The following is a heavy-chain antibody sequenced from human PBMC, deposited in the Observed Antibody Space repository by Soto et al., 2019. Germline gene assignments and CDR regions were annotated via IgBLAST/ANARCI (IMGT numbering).Heavy chain of an antibody. CDR1: GYSFTSYW. CDR3: ATHADHDYGDYGAGYYYYYYMDV. J-gene: IGHJ6*03. CDR2: IDPSDSYT. Sequence: GESLKISCKGSGYSFTSYWISWVRQMPGKGLEWMGRIDPSDSYTNYSPSFQGHVTISADKSISTAYLQWSSLKASDTAMYYCATHADHDYGDYGAGYYYYYYMDVWGKGTTVTVSS. V-gene: IGHV5-10-1*01. D-gene: IGHD4-17*01.